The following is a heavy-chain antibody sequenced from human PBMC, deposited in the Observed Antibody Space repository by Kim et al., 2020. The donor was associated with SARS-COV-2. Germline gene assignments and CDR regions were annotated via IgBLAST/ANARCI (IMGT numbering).Heavy chain of an antibody. CDR1: GITFSSYA. CDR3: AKDGTYYYHSSGPEYFQH. Sequence: GGSLRLSCAASGITFSSYALSWVRQAPGKGLEWVSGISGSGDSTYYADSVKGRFTISRDKSKNTLYLQMNSLRAEDTAVYFCAKDGTYYYHSSGPEYFQHWGQGTLVTVSS. V-gene: IGHV3-23*01. D-gene: IGHD3-22*01. CDR2: ISGSGDST. J-gene: IGHJ1*01.